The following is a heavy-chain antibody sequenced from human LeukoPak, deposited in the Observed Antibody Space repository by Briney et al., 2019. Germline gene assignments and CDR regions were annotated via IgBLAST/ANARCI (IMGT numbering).Heavy chain of an antibody. V-gene: IGHV3-30-3*01. CDR2: ISYDGSNK. CDR3: ARDLSSTQWLVVPTNYYYYYGMDV. J-gene: IGHJ6*02. Sequence: PGRSLRLSCAASGFTFSSYAMHWVRQAPGKGLEWVGVISYDGSNKYYADSVKGRFTISRDNSKNALYLQMNSLRAEDTAVYYCARDLSSTQWLVVPTNYYYYYGMDVWGQGTTVTVSS. D-gene: IGHD6-19*01. CDR1: GFTFSSYA.